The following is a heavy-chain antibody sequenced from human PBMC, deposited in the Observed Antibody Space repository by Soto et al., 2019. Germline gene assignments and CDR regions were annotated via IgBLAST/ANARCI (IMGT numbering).Heavy chain of an antibody. CDR1: GGSIISYY. CDR2: VYYTGST. V-gene: IGHV4-59*01. Sequence: SETLSLTCTVSGGSIISYYWSWILQPPWKGLEWIGYVYYTGSTNYNPSLKSRVTISLDTSKNQFSLKLSSVTAADTAVYYCARDLGYCSGTTCYPYFDPWGQGTLVTVCS. CDR3: ARDLGYCSGTTCYPYFDP. D-gene: IGHD2-15*01. J-gene: IGHJ5*02.